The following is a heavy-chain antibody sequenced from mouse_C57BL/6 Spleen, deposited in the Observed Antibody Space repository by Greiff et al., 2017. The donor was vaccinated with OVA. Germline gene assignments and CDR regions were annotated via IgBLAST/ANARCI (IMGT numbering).Heavy chain of an antibody. D-gene: IGHD1-1*01. Sequence: QVQLKESGAELARPGASVKLSCKASGYTFTSYGISWVKQRTGQGLEWIGEIYPRSGNTYYNEKFKGKATLTADKSSSTAYMELRSLTSEDSAVYFCARSGTTVVAKDYWGQGTTLTVSS. CDR2: IYPRSGNT. J-gene: IGHJ2*01. CDR3: ARSGTTVVAKDY. V-gene: IGHV1-81*01. CDR1: GYTFTSYG.